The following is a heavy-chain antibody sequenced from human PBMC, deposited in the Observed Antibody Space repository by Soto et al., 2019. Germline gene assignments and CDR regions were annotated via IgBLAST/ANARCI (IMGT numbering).Heavy chain of an antibody. CDR3: AHRLRYCSSTSCYGDPQFDY. D-gene: IGHD2-2*01. CDR2: IYWDDDK. J-gene: IGHJ4*02. Sequence: QITLKESGPTLVKPTQTLTLTCTFSGFSLSTSGVGVGWIRQPPGKALEWLALIYWDDDKRYSPSLKSRLTNTKDTFKNQVVLTMTNIDPGDKATYYCAHRLRYCSSTSCYGDPQFDYWGQGTLVTVSS. CDR1: GFSLSTSGVG. V-gene: IGHV2-5*02.